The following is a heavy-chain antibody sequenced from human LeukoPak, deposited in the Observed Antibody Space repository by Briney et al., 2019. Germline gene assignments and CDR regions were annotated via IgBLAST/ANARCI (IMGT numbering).Heavy chain of an antibody. V-gene: IGHV4-59*01. CDR2: IYYSGST. D-gene: IGHD6-19*01. CDR3: ARGPERYSGGWYYFNY. Sequence: SETLSLTCTVSGGSISSYYWSWIRQPPGKGLEWIGYIYYSGSTIYNPSLKSRVTVSVDTSKNQFSLKLSSVAAADTAVYYCARGPERYSGGWYYFNYWGQGTPVTVSS. CDR1: GGSISSYY. J-gene: IGHJ4*02.